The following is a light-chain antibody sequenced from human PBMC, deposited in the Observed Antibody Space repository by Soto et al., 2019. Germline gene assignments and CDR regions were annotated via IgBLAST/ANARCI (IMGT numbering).Light chain of an antibody. CDR2: NNN. Sequence: QAVVTQPPSASGTPGQRVTISCSGSNSNIGTNAVNWYQQIPGTAPKLLIYNNNQRPSGVPDRFSGSKSGTSASLAISGLQSEYEADYPCATWDDTLRTWVFGGGTKLTVL. J-gene: IGLJ3*02. CDR1: NSNIGTNA. V-gene: IGLV1-44*01. CDR3: ATWDDTLRTWV.